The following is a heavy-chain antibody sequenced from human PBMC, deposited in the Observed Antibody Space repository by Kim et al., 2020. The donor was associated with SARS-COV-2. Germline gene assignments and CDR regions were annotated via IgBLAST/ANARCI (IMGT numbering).Heavy chain of an antibody. CDR3: ARGTLLWFGEFGAFDI. Sequence: KFQGRGTMTRDTSTSTVYMELSSLRSEDTAVYYCARGTLLWFGEFGAFDIWGQGTMVTVSS. J-gene: IGHJ3*02. D-gene: IGHD3-10*01. V-gene: IGHV1-46*01.